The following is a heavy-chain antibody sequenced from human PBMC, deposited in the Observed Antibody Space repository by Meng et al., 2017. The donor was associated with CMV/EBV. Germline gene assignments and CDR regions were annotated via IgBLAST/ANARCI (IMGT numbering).Heavy chain of an antibody. CDR3: ARGGDSWYSDY. J-gene: IGHJ4*02. CDR1: GGTFSTFA. Sequence: HLLQRTAEMKKAGSSVKVSGKTSGGTFSTFAISWVRQAPGEGLEWMGGIIPVFETANYAERFQDRVTITADDSTTTAYMELSSLRADDTALYFCARGGDSWYSDYWGQGTLVTVSS. D-gene: IGHD1-26*01. CDR2: IIPVFETA. V-gene: IGHV1-69*01.